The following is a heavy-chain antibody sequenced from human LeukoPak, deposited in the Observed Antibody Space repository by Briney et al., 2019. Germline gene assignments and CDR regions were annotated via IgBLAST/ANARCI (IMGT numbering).Heavy chain of an antibody. CDR3: ARGSSGWRWRAFDV. Sequence: SETLSLTCTVSGGGLSYYWGWIRQAPGKGLEWIGTIFYSGNTYYNPSLKSRVTMSIDTSKKQFSLNLTSVTAADTALYYCARGSSGWRWRAFDVWGQGTVGTVSS. CDR1: GGGLSYY. D-gene: IGHD6-19*01. CDR2: IFYSGNT. V-gene: IGHV4-39*07. J-gene: IGHJ3*01.